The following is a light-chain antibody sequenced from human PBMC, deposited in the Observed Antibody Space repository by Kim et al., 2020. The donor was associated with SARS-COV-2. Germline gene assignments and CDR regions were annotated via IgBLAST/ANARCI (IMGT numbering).Light chain of an antibody. CDR3: NSRDSSHYV. Sequence: AVRRAERITCRREVLGTYYASWYQQNPALTPVLVIYGKNNRPSGIPAQFSGSCSENTASLTVTGTQAEDEADYYSNSRDSSHYVFGTGTKVTVL. V-gene: IGLV3-19*01. CDR2: GKN. CDR1: VLGTYY. J-gene: IGLJ1*01.